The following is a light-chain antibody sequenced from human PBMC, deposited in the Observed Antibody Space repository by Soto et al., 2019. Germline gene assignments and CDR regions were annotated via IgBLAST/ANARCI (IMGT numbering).Light chain of an antibody. J-gene: IGKJ5*01. CDR3: QQLAGFPIT. CDR2: TAS. V-gene: IGKV1-9*01. CDR1: QGISTY. Sequence: DIHLTQSPSFLSASVGDRVTITCRASQGISTYLAWYQQKPGKAPNLLIYTASTLQTGVPSRFSGSAFGTEFTLTISSLQPEDFATYYCQQLAGFPITFGQGPRLEIK.